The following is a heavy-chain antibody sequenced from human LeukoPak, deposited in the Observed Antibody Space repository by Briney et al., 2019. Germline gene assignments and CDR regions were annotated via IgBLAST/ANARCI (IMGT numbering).Heavy chain of an antibody. Sequence: ASVKVSCKASGGTFSSYAISWVRQAPGHGLEWMGGIIPIFETANYAQKFQGRVTVTADKSTSTAYMELSSLGSEDTAVYYCARAIAGRPKRGYYYYMDVWGKGTTVTVSS. V-gene: IGHV1-69*06. CDR1: GGTFSSYA. J-gene: IGHJ6*03. CDR2: IIPIFETA. D-gene: IGHD6-6*01. CDR3: ARAIAGRPKRGYYYYMDV.